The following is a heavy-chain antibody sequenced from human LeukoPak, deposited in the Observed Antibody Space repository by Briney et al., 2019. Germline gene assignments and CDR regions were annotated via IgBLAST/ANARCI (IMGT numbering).Heavy chain of an antibody. CDR2: ISYDGSNQ. V-gene: IGHV3-30*03. CDR3: ARLSSWVFEI. CDR1: GFTFSNYG. D-gene: IGHD3-16*01. Sequence: QPGGSLRLSCAASGFTFSNYGMHWVRQPPGKGLEWVAIISYDGSNQYYVDSVKGRFTISRDNAKNLLYLQMNSLRAEDTAVYFCARLSSWVFEIWGQGTMVTVSS. J-gene: IGHJ3*02.